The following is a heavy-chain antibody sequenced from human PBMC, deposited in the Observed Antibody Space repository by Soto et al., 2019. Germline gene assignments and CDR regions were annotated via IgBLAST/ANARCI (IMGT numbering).Heavy chain of an antibody. CDR3: ARDRRYCTNGVCYRPDAFDI. J-gene: IGHJ3*02. D-gene: IGHD2-8*01. CDR2: INPSGSST. CDR1: GYTFTSYY. Sequence: ASVKVSCKSSGYTFTSYYMHWVRQAPGQGLEWMGIINPSGSSTSYAQKFQGRVTMTRDTSTSTVYMELSSLRSEDTAVYYCARDRRYCTNGVCYRPDAFDIWGQGTMVTVSS. V-gene: IGHV1-46*03.